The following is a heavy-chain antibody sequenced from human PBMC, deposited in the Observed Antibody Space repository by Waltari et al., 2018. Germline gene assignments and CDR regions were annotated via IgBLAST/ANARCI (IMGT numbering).Heavy chain of an antibody. D-gene: IGHD1-7*01. CDR3: ARDKNNWNFGFDY. CDR1: GFTFSSYS. Sequence: EVQLVESGGGLVKPGGSLRLSCAASGFTFSSYSMNWVRQAPGKGLEWVSSISSSSSYIYYADSVKGRFTISRDNAKNSLYLQMNSLRAEDTAVYYCARDKNNWNFGFDYWGQGTLVTVSS. CDR2: ISSSSSYI. J-gene: IGHJ4*02. V-gene: IGHV3-21*01.